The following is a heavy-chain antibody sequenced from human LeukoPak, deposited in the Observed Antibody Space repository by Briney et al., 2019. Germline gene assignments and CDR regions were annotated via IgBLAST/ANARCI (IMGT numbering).Heavy chain of an antibody. J-gene: IGHJ4*02. CDR1: GGSISSSSYY. CDR3: AREKQWLVREFFDY. V-gene: IGHV4-39*07. D-gene: IGHD6-19*01. Sequence: SETLSLTCTVSGGSISSSSYYWGWIRQPPGTGLEWIGSIYYSGSTYYNPSLKSRVTISVDTSKNQFSLKLSSVTAADTAVYYCAREKQWLVREFFDYWGQGTLVTVSS. CDR2: IYYSGST.